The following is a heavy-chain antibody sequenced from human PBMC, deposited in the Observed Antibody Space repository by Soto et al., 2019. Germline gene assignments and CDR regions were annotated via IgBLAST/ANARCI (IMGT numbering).Heavy chain of an antibody. Sequence: QVQLVQSGAEVKKPGSSVKVSCKASGGTFSSYSINWVRQAPGQGLEWMGEIIPIFGTANYAQKFQGRVTITADESTSTAYMELSSLRSEDTSVYYCARDGGRHSGGIDYWGQGSLVTVSS. J-gene: IGHJ4*02. CDR1: GGTFSSYS. V-gene: IGHV1-69*01. D-gene: IGHD1-26*01. CDR2: IIPIFGTA. CDR3: ARDGGRHSGGIDY.